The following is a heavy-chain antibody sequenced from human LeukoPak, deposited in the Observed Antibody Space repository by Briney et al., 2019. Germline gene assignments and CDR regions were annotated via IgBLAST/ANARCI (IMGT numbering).Heavy chain of an antibody. V-gene: IGHV3-48*01. D-gene: IGHD5-24*01. CDR2: IGISSGNT. CDR1: GSTFSAYS. CDR3: ARDYKYAFDN. Sequence: GGSLRLSCAASGSTFSAYSMNWVRQAPGKGLEWISYIGISSGNTKYADSVKGRFTISGDKAKNSLYLQMNSLRVEDTAVYYCARDYKYAFDNWGQGTLVTVSS. J-gene: IGHJ4*02.